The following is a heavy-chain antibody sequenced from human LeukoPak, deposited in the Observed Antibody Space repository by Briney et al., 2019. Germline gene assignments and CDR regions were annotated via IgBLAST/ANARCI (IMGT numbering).Heavy chain of an antibody. J-gene: IGHJ3*02. CDR1: GGSISSYY. D-gene: IGHD3-10*01. Sequence: SETLSLTCTVSGGSISSYYWSWIRQPPGKGLECIGYIYYSGSTNYNPSLKSRVTISVDTSKNQFSLEMRSVTAADTAVYYCARHRGYYGSGSYNNMRDALDIWGQGTTVIVSS. V-gene: IGHV4-59*08. CDR3: ARHRGYYGSGSYNNMRDALDI. CDR2: IYYSGST.